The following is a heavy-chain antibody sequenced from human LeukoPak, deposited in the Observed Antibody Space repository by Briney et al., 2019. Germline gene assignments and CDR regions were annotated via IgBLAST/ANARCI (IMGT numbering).Heavy chain of an antibody. CDR2: IKQDGSEK. V-gene: IGHV3-7*01. CDR1: GFTFGSYW. D-gene: IGHD4-17*01. J-gene: IGHJ4*02. Sequence: PGGSLRLSCAASGFTFGSYWMSWVRQAPGKGLEWVANIKQDGSEKYYVDSVKGRFTISRDNAKNSLYLQMNSLRAEDTAVYYCARGSGDYDLGFDYWGQGTLVTVSS. CDR3: ARGSGDYDLGFDY.